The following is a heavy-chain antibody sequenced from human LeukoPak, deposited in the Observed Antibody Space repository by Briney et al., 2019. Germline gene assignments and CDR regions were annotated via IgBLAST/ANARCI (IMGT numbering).Heavy chain of an antibody. V-gene: IGHV3-30-3*01. Sequence: GGSLRLSCVASGFTFSSYAMHWVRQAPGKGLEWVAVISDDGTKEYYADSVKGRFTISRDNSRNTVYTSKSTLFLQMNSLRAEDTAVYYCARDLGGAVYKTENWFDPWGQGTLVTVSS. CDR1: GFTFSSYA. J-gene: IGHJ5*02. CDR2: ISDDGTKE. CDR3: ARDLGGAVYKTENWFDP. D-gene: IGHD2-8*02.